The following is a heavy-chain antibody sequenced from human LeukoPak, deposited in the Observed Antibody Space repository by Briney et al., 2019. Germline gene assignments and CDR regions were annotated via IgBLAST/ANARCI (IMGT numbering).Heavy chain of an antibody. D-gene: IGHD3-22*01. CDR1: GYTFTTYD. Sequence: GASVKVSCKASGYTFTTYDINWVRQATGQGLEWMGWMNPNSGDTGYAQKFQGRVTMTRNTSISTAYMELSSLRSEDTAVYYCARGDSSGYYRDAFDIWGQGTMVTVSS. V-gene: IGHV1-8*01. J-gene: IGHJ3*02. CDR3: ARGDSSGYYRDAFDI. CDR2: MNPNSGDT.